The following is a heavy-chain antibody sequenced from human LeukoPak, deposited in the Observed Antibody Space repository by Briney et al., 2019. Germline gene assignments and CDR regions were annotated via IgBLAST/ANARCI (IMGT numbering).Heavy chain of an antibody. CDR3: AREAYYDILTGYYNGNWFDP. Sequence: ASVKVSCKASGYTFTGYYMHWVRQAPGQGLEWIGWINPNSGGTNYAQKFQGRVTMTRDTSISTAYMELSRLRSDDTAVYYCAREAYYDILTGYYNGNWFDPWGQGALVTVSS. CDR1: GYTFTGYY. D-gene: IGHD3-9*01. CDR2: INPNSGGT. J-gene: IGHJ5*02. V-gene: IGHV1-2*02.